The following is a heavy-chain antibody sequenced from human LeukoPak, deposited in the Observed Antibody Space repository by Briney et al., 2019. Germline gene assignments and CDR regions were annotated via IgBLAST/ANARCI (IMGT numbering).Heavy chain of an antibody. D-gene: IGHD4-17*01. CDR2: ISGSGGST. CDR3: AKQVPDYGDYVGVDY. Sequence: PGGPLRLSCAASGFTFSSYAMSWVRQAPGKGLEWVSAISGSGGSTYYPDSVKGRFTISRDNSKNTLYLQMNSLRAEDTAVYYCAKQVPDYGDYVGVDYWGQGTLVTVSS. V-gene: IGHV3-23*01. CDR1: GFTFSSYA. J-gene: IGHJ4*02.